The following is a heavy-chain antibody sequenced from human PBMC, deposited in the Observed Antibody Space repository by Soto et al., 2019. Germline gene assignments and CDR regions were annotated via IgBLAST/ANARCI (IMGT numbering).Heavy chain of an antibody. CDR3: ARVHVMVVAGSTFDY. Sequence: PSETLSLTCTVSGSSISSGSYWAWIRQPPGKGPEWIASIYHGGTTFYNPSLKSRITISVDTSNNQFSLKLTSVTAADTAVYYCARVHVMVVAGSTFDYWGHGTLLTVSS. CDR2: IYHGGTT. V-gene: IGHV4-38-2*02. CDR1: GSSISSGSY. J-gene: IGHJ4*01. D-gene: IGHD6-19*01.